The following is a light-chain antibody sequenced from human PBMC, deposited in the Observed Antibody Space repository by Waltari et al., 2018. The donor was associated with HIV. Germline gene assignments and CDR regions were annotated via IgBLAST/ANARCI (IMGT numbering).Light chain of an antibody. Sequence: LVMTQSPGTLSLSPGEGATLSCRASQTVGRNYLAWYQQKRGQAPRLLIYGASSRATGIPDRFSGSGSGTDFTLTISRLEPEDFAVYYCQQYAGSPLTFGQGTKLEIK. CDR3: QQYAGSPLT. V-gene: IGKV3-20*01. J-gene: IGKJ2*01. CDR2: GAS. CDR1: QTVGRNY.